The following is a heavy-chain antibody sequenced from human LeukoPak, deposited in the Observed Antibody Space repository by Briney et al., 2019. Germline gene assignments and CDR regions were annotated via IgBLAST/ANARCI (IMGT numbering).Heavy chain of an antibody. CDR2: INHSGST. CDR3: ARGPEDYYDSSGYSPFDY. V-gene: IGHV4-34*01. D-gene: IGHD3-22*01. J-gene: IGHJ4*02. CDR1: GGSFSGYY. Sequence: SETLSLTCAVYGGSFSGYYWSWIRQPPGKGLEWIGEINHSGSTNYNPSPKSRVTVSVDTSKNQFSLKLSSVTAADTAVYYCARGPEDYYDSSGYSPFDYWGQGTLVTVSS.